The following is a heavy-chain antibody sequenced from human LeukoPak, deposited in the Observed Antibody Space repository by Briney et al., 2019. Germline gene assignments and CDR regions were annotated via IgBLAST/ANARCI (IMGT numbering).Heavy chain of an antibody. J-gene: IGHJ4*02. Sequence: VASVKVSCMPSGGTFSSYAISWVRQAPGQGLEWVGGIIPIFGTANYAQKFQGRVTLTAEESTSTAYMELSSLRSEDTAVYYCASFNYDSSGYYFWRMNFDYWGQGTLVTVSS. CDR1: GGTFSSYA. CDR3: ASFNYDSSGYYFWRMNFDY. V-gene: IGHV1-69*13. CDR2: IIPIFGTA. D-gene: IGHD3-22*01.